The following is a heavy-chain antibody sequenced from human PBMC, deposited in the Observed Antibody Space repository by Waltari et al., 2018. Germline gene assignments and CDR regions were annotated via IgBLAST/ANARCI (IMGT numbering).Heavy chain of an antibody. CDR3: ARDLLDSSSWVNWFDP. J-gene: IGHJ5*02. V-gene: IGHV3-21*01. CDR2: ISSSSSYI. Sequence: EVQLVESGGGLVKPGGSLRLSCAASGFTFSSYSMNWVRQAPGKGLEWVSSISSSSSYIYYADSVKGRFTISRDNAKNSLYLQMNSLRAEDTAVYYCARDLLDSSSWVNWFDPWGQGTLVTVSS. CDR1: GFTFSSYS. D-gene: IGHD6-13*01.